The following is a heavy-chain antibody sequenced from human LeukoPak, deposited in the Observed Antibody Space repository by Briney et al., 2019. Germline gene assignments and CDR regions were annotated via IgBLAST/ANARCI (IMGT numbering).Heavy chain of an antibody. D-gene: IGHD3-9*01. J-gene: IGHJ6*02. CDR2: INHSGST. CDR3: ARGSYDILTGYPYYYYYGMDV. CDR1: GGSISSSRYY. Sequence: SETLSLTCTVSGGSISSSRYYWSWIRQPPGKGLEWIGEINHSGSTNYNPSLKSRVTISVDTSKNQFSLKLSSVTAADTAVYYCARGSYDILTGYPYYYYYGMDVWGQGTTVTVSS. V-gene: IGHV4-39*07.